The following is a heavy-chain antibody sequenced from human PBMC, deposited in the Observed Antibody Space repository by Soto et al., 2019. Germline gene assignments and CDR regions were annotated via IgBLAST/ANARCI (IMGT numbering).Heavy chain of an antibody. CDR3: ARTDYLFSTLTYYFDY. Sequence: ASVKVSCKASGYTFTGYYVNWALQAPGQGLEWMGWINPDNGVPNYAQKFQGRVTLSRDTSINTAYMELSRLTSDDTAMYYCARTDYLFSTLTYYFDYWGQGTLVTSPQ. J-gene: IGHJ4*02. CDR2: INPDNGVP. V-gene: IGHV1-2*02. CDR1: GYTFTGYY. D-gene: IGHD4-17*01.